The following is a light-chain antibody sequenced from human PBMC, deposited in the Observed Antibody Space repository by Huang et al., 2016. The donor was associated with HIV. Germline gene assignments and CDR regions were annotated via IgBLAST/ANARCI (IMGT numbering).Light chain of an antibody. J-gene: IGKJ5*01. Sequence: DIQMTQSQSSLSTSIKDTVTINCQASHDISNSLNWYQHKPGKAPKRLIYDASNLETGVTSRFSGSGSGTDFTFTISDLQPEDIATYYCQQYADFPITFGQGTRLEIK. CDR1: HDISNS. CDR3: QQYADFPIT. V-gene: IGKV1-33*01. CDR2: DAS.